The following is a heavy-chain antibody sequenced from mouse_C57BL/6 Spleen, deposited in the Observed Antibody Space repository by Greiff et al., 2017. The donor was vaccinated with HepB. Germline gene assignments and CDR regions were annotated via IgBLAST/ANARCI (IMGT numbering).Heavy chain of an antibody. CDR2: INPNNGGT. Sequence: VQLQQSGPELVKPGASVKISCKASGYTFTDYYMNWVKQSHGKSLEWIGDINPNNGGTSYNQKFKGKATLTVDKSSSTAYMELRSLTSEDSAVYYCARGFPSTVVANYFDYWGQGTTLTVSS. CDR1: GYTFTDYY. D-gene: IGHD1-1*01. CDR3: ARGFPSTVVANYFDY. V-gene: IGHV1-26*01. J-gene: IGHJ2*01.